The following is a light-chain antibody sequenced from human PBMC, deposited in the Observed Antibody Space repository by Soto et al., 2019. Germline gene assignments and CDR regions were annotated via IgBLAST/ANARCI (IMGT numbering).Light chain of an antibody. J-gene: IGLJ1*01. V-gene: IGLV2-18*02. CDR3: SSYISSITSHV. CDR2: EVN. CDR1: ESDFASHNS. Sequence: QSALTQPPSVSGSPGQSVTISCTGSESDFASHNSVSWYQQATGTAPKLIIFEVNNRPSGVPDRFSESKSGNTASLTISGLRPEDEADYYCSSYISSITSHVFGTGTKLTVL.